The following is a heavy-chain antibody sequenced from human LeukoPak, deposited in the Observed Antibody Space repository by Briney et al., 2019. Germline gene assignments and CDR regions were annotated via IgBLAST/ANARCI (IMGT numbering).Heavy chain of an antibody. V-gene: IGHV4-30-2*01. J-gene: IGHJ4*02. CDR3: ARGSTVFFDY. Sequence: SETLSLTCAVSGGSISSGGYSWSWVRQPPGKGLEWIGYIYHSGSTYYNPSLKSRVTISVYRSKNQFSLKLSSVTAADTAVYYCARGSTVFFDYWGQGTLVTVSS. CDR1: GGSISSGGYS. D-gene: IGHD4-17*01. CDR2: IYHSGST.